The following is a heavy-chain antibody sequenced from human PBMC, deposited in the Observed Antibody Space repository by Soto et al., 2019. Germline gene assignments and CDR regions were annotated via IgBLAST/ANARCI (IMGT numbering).Heavy chain of an antibody. D-gene: IGHD3-10*01. CDR3: ARDSEVHYGIDV. J-gene: IGHJ6*01. CDR2: ISSSGTTI. CDR1: GFTFSDYY. Sequence: GGSLRLSCEASGFTFSDYYMSWIRQAPGKGLEWVSYISSSGTTIYYADSVKGRFTISRDNTKHSVHLQMNSLGAEDTAVYYCARDSEVHYGIDVSGQATTCTVSS. V-gene: IGHV3-11*01.